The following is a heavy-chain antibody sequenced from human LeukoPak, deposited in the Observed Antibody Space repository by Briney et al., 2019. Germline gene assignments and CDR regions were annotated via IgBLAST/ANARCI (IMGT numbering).Heavy chain of an antibody. CDR2: IKADGSEK. Sequence: GGPLRLSCAASGFSFSGHWMNWVRHPPVKGLEWVANIKADGSEKYYVDSVKGRFTISRDDAKRTVDLQMDNLRAEDTAIYYCAYRNNFEYWGQGALVTVSS. V-gene: IGHV3-7*05. J-gene: IGHJ4*02. D-gene: IGHD1-26*01. CDR1: GFSFSGHW. CDR3: AYRNNFEY.